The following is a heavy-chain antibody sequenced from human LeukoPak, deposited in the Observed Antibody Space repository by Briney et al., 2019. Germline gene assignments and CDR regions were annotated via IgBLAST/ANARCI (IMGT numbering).Heavy chain of an antibody. J-gene: IGHJ4*02. V-gene: IGHV4-61*02. CDR2: IDTSGST. Sequence: PSETLSLTCTVSGGSISSSSYYWGWIRQPAGKGLEWIGRIDTSGSTNYNPSLKSRVTMSADTSKKQFSLKLRSVTAADTAVYYCAREGIYGDYRHWGQGTLVTVSS. CDR3: AREGIYGDYRH. CDR1: GGSISSSSYY. D-gene: IGHD4-17*01.